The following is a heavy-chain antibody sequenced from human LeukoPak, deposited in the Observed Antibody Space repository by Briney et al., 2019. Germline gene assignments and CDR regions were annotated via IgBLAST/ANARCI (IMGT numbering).Heavy chain of an antibody. J-gene: IGHJ4*02. V-gene: IGHV3-23*01. CDR2: ISISGETT. CDR3: AKEEVPNDY. CDR1: GFTFSRSA. Sequence: GGSLRLSCEVSGFTFSRSAMSWVRQAPGKGLEWVSGISISGETTYYADSVQGRFTISRDNSKNTVYLQMYSLRAEDTAVYYCAKEEVPNDYWGRGTLVTVSS. D-gene: IGHD2-2*01.